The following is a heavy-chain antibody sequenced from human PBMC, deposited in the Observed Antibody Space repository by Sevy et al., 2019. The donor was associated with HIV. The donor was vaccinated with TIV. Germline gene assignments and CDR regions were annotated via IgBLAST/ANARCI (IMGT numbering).Heavy chain of an antibody. CDR2: IYYSGST. CDR1: GGSISSSSYY. CDR3: ARRDSSGYFFSELYYFDY. D-gene: IGHD3-22*01. V-gene: IGHV4-39*01. Sequence: SETLSLTCTVSGGSISSSSYYWGWIRQPPGKGLEWIGGIYYSGSTYYNPSLKSRVTISVDTSKNQFSLKLSSVTAADTAVYYCARRDSSGYFFSELYYFDYWGQGTLVTVSS. J-gene: IGHJ4*02.